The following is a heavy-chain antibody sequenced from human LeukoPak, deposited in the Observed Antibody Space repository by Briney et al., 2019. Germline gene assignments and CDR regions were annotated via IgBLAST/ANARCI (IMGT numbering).Heavy chain of an antibody. CDR3: ARLDILVPRAVEWFDP. Sequence: SETLSLTCIVSGDSLSGKYWSGIRRPAGRGLEWMGRIYSSGTTDDSPSFMRRVTMSLDTSKNHTSLRLRSVTAADTAVYYCARLDILVPRAVEWFDPWGQGTVVTVTS. V-gene: IGHV4-4*07. CDR1: GDSLSGKY. J-gene: IGHJ5*01. D-gene: IGHD2-2*01. CDR2: IYSSGTT.